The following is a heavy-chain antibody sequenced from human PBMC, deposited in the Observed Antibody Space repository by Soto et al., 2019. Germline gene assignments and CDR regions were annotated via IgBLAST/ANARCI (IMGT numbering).Heavy chain of an antibody. CDR3: ARLGIIGVNFFEH. CDR1: GFTFSDYH. V-gene: IGHV3-13*01. J-gene: IGHJ5*02. Sequence: EVQLVESGGGLVQPGGSLRLSCAASGFTFSDYHMHWVRQAAGKGLEWVSAIDTSGHTFYLGSVRGRFTVSRDDPRSSFYLQMSNLRPEDTAVYYCARLGIIGVNFFEHWGRGVLVTVSS. D-gene: IGHD3-10*01. CDR2: IDTSGHT.